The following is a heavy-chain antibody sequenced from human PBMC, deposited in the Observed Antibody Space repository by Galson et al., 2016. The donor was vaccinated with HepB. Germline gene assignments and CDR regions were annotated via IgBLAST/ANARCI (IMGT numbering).Heavy chain of an antibody. CDR2: LYPGDSES. D-gene: IGHD4-17*01. Sequence: QSGAEVKKSGESLKISCSTSGYSFTSYWIGWVRQMPGKGLEWMGILYPGDSESRYSPSFQGQVTISADKSNSTAYLQWSSLKASDTAMYYCASGDYDTFYIWGQGTLVTVSS. J-gene: IGHJ4*02. CDR1: GYSFTSYW. CDR3: ASGDYDTFYI. V-gene: IGHV5-51*01.